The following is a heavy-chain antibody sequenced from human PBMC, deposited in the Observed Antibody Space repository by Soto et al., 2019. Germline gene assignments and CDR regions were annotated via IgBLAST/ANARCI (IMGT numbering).Heavy chain of an antibody. D-gene: IGHD3-22*01. Sequence: PGGSLRLSCAASGFTFSSYSMNWVRQAPGKGLEWVSYISSSSSTIYYADSVKGRFTISRDNAKNSLYLQMNGLRAEDTAVYYCARDGYYDSSGYYEPHRGLNWGQGTLVTVSS. CDR1: GFTFSSYS. CDR3: ARDGYYDSSGYYEPHRGLN. CDR2: ISSSSSTI. V-gene: IGHV3-48*01. J-gene: IGHJ4*02.